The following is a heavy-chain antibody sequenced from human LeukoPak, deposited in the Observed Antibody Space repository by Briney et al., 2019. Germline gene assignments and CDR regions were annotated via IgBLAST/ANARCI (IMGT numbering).Heavy chain of an antibody. V-gene: IGHV3-30-3*01. CDR2: ISYDGSNK. CDR3: AKVLMVRGVIGLDDAFDI. D-gene: IGHD3-10*01. Sequence: PGRSLRLSCAASGFIFSSYVMHWVRQAPGKGLEWVAAISYDGSNKYYADSVMGRFTISRDNSKNRLYLQMNSLRPEDTAVYYCAKVLMVRGVIGLDDAFDIWGQGTMVTVSS. CDR1: GFIFSSYV. J-gene: IGHJ3*02.